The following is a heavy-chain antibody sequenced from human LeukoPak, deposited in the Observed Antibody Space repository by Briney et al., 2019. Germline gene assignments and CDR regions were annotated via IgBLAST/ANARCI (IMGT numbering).Heavy chain of an antibody. CDR3: AREGGDPRWLDP. Sequence: SETLSLTCTVSGGSISTFYWTWIRQPAGKGLEWIGRINNSGSTYYNPSLRSRVSMSVDRSKNQFSVTLSSVTAADTAVYFCAREGGDPRWLDPWGQGTLVTVSS. CDR2: INNSGST. CDR1: GGSISTFY. J-gene: IGHJ5*02. D-gene: IGHD1-26*01. V-gene: IGHV4-4*07.